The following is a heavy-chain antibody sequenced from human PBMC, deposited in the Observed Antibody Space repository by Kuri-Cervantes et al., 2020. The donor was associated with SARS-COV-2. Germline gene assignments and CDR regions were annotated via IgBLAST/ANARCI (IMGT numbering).Heavy chain of an antibody. CDR1: GYTFTSYG. CDR3: AGDKDWGYGFDI. CDR2: ISTYNGNT. J-gene: IGHJ3*02. V-gene: IGHV1-18*01. Sequence: ASVKVSCKASGYTFTSYGISWVRQAPGQGLEWMGRISTYNGNTNYAQKLQGRVTMTTDTSTSTAYMEMRSLRLDDTAAYYCAGDKDWGYGFDIWGQGTMVTVSS. D-gene: IGHD7-27*01.